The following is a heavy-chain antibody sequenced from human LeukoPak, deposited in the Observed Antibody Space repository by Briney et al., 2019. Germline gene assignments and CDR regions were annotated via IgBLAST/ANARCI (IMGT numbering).Heavy chain of an antibody. D-gene: IGHD2-2*02. V-gene: IGHV4-39*01. CDR2: IYYSGST. CDR3: ARLRWGLGFYQLLYDRGAFDI. CDR1: GGSISSSSYY. Sequence: SETLSLTCTVSGGSISSSSYYWGWIRQPPGKGLEWIGSIYYSGSTYYNPSLKSRVTISVDTSKNQFSLKLSSVTAADTAVYYCARLRWGLGFYQLLYDRGAFDIWGQGTMVTVSS. J-gene: IGHJ3*02.